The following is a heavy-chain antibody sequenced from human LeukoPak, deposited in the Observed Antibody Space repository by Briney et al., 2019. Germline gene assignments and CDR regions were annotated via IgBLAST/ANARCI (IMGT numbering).Heavy chain of an antibody. J-gene: IGHJ5*02. CDR3: ARDFWSPRHRNRFDP. Sequence: ASVKVSCKASRYTFTSYYMHWARQAPGQGLEWMGIINPSGGSTNYAQKFQGRVTMTRDTSTSTVYMELRSLRSEDTAVYYCARDFWSPRHRNRFDPWGQGTLVTVSS. V-gene: IGHV1-46*01. CDR2: INPSGGST. CDR1: RYTFTSYY. D-gene: IGHD1-14*01.